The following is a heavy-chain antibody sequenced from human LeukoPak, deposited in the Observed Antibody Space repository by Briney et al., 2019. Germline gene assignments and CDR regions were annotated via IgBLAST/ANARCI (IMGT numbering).Heavy chain of an antibody. CDR2: IYYSGTT. CDR3: ARGGVAAKYYFDS. J-gene: IGHJ4*02. Sequence: SETLALTCTVSGGSISPLYWSWIRQPPGKGLEFIGYIYYSGTTNYNPSLKSRVTLSVDTSKNQFSLKLSSVTAADTAVYYCARGGVAAKYYFDSWGQGTLVTVSS. D-gene: IGHD3-10*01. CDR1: GGSISPLY. V-gene: IGHV4-59*11.